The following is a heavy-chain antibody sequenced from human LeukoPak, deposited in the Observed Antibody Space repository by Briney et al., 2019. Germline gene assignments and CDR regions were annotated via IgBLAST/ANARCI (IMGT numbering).Heavy chain of an antibody. D-gene: IGHD5-24*01. V-gene: IGHV3-48*01. Sequence: AETLTLTCAGTGVASSRYNVYCVREAPGKGMEWVSGIIGSGFNTYYADSVKGRFTISRDNAKNSLYLQMNSLRAEDTAVYYCAREITPYYYIDVWGKGTTVTVSS. CDR1: GVASSRYN. CDR3: AREITPYYYIDV. J-gene: IGHJ6*03. CDR2: IIGSGFNT.